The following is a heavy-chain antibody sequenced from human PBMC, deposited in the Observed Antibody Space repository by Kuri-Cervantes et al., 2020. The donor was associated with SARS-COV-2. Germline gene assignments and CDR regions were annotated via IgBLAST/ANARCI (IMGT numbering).Heavy chain of an antibody. J-gene: IGHJ4*02. V-gene: IGHV3-30*02. Sequence: GGSLRLSCAASGFTFSNYGMHWVRQAPGKGLEWVTFLRYDGGEKHYADSVKGRLTISRDNSKNTLYLQMNSLRAEDTAVYYCASDFSRLTMEGVGWGQGTLVTVSS. CDR2: LRYDGGEK. D-gene: IGHD3-10*01. CDR3: ASDFSRLTMEGVG. CDR1: GFTFSNYG.